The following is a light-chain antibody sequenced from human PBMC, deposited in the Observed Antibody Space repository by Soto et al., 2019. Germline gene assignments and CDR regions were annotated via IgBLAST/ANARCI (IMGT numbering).Light chain of an antibody. Sequence: SVVTQPASVSGSPGQSIPISCPGNSSEVVGYNYVSWYQQHPGKAPKFMIYDVSNRPSGVSNRFSGSKSGNTASLTISGLQAEDEADYYCSSYTTSNTRQIVFGTGTKV. J-gene: IGLJ1*01. CDR2: DVS. CDR3: SSYTTSNTRQIV. V-gene: IGLV2-14*01. CDR1: SSEVVGYNY.